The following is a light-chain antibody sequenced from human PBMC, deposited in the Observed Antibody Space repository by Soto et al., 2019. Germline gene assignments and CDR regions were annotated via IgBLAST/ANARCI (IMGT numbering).Light chain of an antibody. V-gene: IGLV4-69*01. CDR1: SGHSSYG. J-gene: IGLJ2*01. CDR2: VNSDGSH. Sequence: QAVVTQSPSASASLGASVNFTCTLSSGHSSYGIAWHQQQPEKGPRYLMKVNSDGSHRKGDGIPDRFSGSSSGAERYLTSSSLQSEDEADYYCQTWGTGIAVFGGGTKLTVL. CDR3: QTWGTGIAV.